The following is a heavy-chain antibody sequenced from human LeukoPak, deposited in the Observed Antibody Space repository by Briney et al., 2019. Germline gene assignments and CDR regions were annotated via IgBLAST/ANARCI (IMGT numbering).Heavy chain of an antibody. D-gene: IGHD3-3*01. J-gene: IGHJ4*02. CDR1: GGSISSYY. Sequence: SETLSLTCTVSGGSISSYYWSWIRQPPGKGLGWIGYIYYSGSTNYNPSLKSRVTISVDTSKNKFSMKLSSVTAADTAVYYCARVQRYWSGYYSDYWGQGTLVTVSS. V-gene: IGHV4-59*01. CDR2: IYYSGST. CDR3: ARVQRYWSGYYSDY.